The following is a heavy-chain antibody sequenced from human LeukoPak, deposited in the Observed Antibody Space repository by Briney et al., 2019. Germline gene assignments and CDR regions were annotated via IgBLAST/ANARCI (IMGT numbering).Heavy chain of an antibody. V-gene: IGHV3-7*01. Sequence: EGSLRLSCAASGFTFSSYWMSWVRQAPGKGLEWVANIKQDGSEKYYVDSVKGRFTISRDNAKNSLYLQMNSLRAEDTAVYYCARGARGYSYGYYYYYGMDVWGQGTMVTVSS. CDR3: ARGARGYSYGYYYYYGMDV. CDR1: GFTFSSYW. D-gene: IGHD5-18*01. CDR2: IKQDGSEK. J-gene: IGHJ6*02.